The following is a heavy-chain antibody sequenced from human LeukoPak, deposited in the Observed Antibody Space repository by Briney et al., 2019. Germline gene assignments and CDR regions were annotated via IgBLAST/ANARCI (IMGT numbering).Heavy chain of an antibody. CDR2: VIGNGGAT. D-gene: IGHD2-21*01. V-gene: IGHV3-64*02. J-gene: IGHJ4*02. Sequence: GGSLRLSCAASGFTFTTYTIHWIRQAPGKGLEYVSAVIGNGGATYYADSVKGRFTISRDNSKNTVYLQMGSLRAEDTAVYYCARERAYYYFDYWGQGAQVTVSS. CDR1: GFTFTTYT. CDR3: ARERAYYYFDY.